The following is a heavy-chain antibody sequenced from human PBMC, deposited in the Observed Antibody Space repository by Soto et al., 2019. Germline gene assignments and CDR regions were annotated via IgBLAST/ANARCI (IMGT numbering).Heavy chain of an antibody. V-gene: IGHV3-11*01. CDR1: GFTLSEHF. CDR2: LSSSGTGL. CDR3: VRERKKPTDTDRFDP. Sequence: GGSLRLPCTASGFTLSEHFMSWVRQAPGKGLEWVSYLSSSGTGLFYADSVKGRFTISRDDAKNSLYLQMNSLRAEVTAMYYCVRERKKPTDTDRFDPWGQGTLVTVSS. D-gene: IGHD3-9*01. J-gene: IGHJ5*02.